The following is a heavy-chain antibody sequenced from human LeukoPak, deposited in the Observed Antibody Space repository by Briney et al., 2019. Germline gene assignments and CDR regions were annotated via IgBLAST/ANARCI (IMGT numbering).Heavy chain of an antibody. CDR3: ARRVNSGYDYSMDY. D-gene: IGHD5-12*01. Sequence: GESLKISCKGSGYRFTSHWIGWVRQMPGEGLEWMGIIYPGDSDTRYSPSFQGQVTISADKSISTAYLQWSSLKASDTAMYYCARRVNSGYDYSMDYWGQGTLVTVSS. J-gene: IGHJ4*02. V-gene: IGHV5-51*01. CDR1: GYRFTSHW. CDR2: IYPGDSDT.